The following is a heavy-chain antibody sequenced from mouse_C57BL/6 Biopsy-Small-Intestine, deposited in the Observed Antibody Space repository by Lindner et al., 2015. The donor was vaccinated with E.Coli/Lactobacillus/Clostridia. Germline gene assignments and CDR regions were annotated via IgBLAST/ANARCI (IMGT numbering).Heavy chain of an antibody. CDR1: GYTFTNYD. CDR2: IYPGNDNT. CDR3: ARWGLNWHFFDY. Sequence: VQLQESGPELVKPGASVKLSCKASGYTFTNYDVNWVIQRPGQGLEWIGWIYPGNDNTKYNEKFKGKATLNVDISSSTAYMELHSLTSEDSAVYFCARWGLNWHFFDYWGQGTTLTVSA. D-gene: IGHD4-1*02. J-gene: IGHJ2*01. V-gene: IGHV1-85*01.